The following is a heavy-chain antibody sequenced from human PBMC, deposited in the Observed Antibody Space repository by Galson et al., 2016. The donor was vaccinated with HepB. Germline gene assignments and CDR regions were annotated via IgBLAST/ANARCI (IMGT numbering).Heavy chain of an antibody. V-gene: IGHV4-4*02. J-gene: IGHJ3*02. Sequence: SETLSLTCAVSGGSISRSYWWSWVRQPPEKGLEWIGEIYHSGSNYYNSSLKSRVTISVDKSKNQFSLKLSSVTAADTAVYYCARAGGLSRGFDIWGQGTMVTVSA. CDR3: ARAGGLSRGFDI. CDR2: IYHSGSN. D-gene: IGHD3-16*01. CDR1: GGSISRSYW.